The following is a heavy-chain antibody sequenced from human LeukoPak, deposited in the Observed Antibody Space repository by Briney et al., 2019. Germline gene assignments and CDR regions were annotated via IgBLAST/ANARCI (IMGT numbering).Heavy chain of an antibody. D-gene: IGHD6-6*01. J-gene: IGHJ4*02. CDR1: GFTVSSNY. Sequence: GGSLRLSCEASGFTVSSNYMSWVRQAPGRGLEWVSIIYSGGSTYYADSVKGRFTISRDNSKNTLYLQMNSLRAEDTAVYYCARYSSSKDAFDYWGQGTLVTVSS. V-gene: IGHV3-53*01. CDR2: IYSGGST. CDR3: ARYSSSKDAFDY.